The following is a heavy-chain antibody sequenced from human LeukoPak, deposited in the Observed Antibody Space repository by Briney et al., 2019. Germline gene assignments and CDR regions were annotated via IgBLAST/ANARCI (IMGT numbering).Heavy chain of an antibody. CDR2: IFWNDEK. CDR1: WFSRSTSAVG. CDR3: ACRPITSRGNIYFDP. Sequence: GPTLSKPTQILTLTCSFSWFSRSTSAVGVGWIRHPPGKALEWLTLIFWNDEKPYSPSLTARHTITMDTSDSQVVLTLTDMDPVDTATYYCACRPITSRGNIYFDPWGQGTLVTVSS. D-gene: IGHD1-14*01. V-gene: IGHV2-5*01. J-gene: IGHJ5*02.